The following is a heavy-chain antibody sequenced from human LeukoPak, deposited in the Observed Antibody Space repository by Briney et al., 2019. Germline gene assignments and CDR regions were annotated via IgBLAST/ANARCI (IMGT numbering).Heavy chain of an antibody. J-gene: IGHJ4*02. V-gene: IGHV4-59*08. CDR1: GGSISSYY. CDR3: ARHGVYGSGSSFDY. D-gene: IGHD3-10*01. Sequence: SETLSLTCTVSGGSISSYYWSWIRQPPGKGLEWIGYIYYSGSTNYNPSLKSRVTISVDTSKNQFSLKLSSVTAADTAVYYCARHGVYGSGSSFDYWGQGTLVTVSS. CDR2: IYYSGST.